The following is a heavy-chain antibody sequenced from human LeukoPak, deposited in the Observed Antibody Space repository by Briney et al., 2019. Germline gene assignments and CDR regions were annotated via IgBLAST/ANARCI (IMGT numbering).Heavy chain of an antibody. CDR1: GGSISSYY. CDR2: IYYSGST. CDR3: ARLSKQTPGRGVIIERGFDY. J-gene: IGHJ4*02. Sequence: SETLSLTCTVCGGSISSYYWSWIRQPPGKGLEWIGYIYYSGSTNYNPSLKSQVTISVDTSKNQFSLKLSSVTAADTAVYYCARLSKQTPGRGVIIERGFDYWGQGTLVTVSS. V-gene: IGHV4-59*08. D-gene: IGHD3-10*01.